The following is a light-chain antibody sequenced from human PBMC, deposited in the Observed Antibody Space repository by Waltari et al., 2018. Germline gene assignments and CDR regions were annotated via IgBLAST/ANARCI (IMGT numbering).Light chain of an antibody. CDR3: QQYYSTPSIT. CDR1: QSVLSSSNNKNY. CDR2: WAS. Sequence: DIVMTQSQDYLAVSLGERATINCKSSQSVLSSSNNKNYLAWYQQKPGKPPKLILYWASTLESGVRGRFSGSGSGTEFTLTVSSLQAEDVAVYYCQQYYSTPSITFGQGTRLEIK. J-gene: IGKJ5*01. V-gene: IGKV4-1*01.